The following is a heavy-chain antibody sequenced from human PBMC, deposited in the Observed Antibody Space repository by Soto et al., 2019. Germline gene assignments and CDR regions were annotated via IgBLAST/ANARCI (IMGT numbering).Heavy chain of an antibody. D-gene: IGHD3-9*01. V-gene: IGHV4-39*01. CDR3: ARLATGYPNWFDP. CDR1: GASISTNHHN. CDR2: IHYRGDT. Sequence: QVQLQGSGPGLVRPSETLSLTCTVSGASISTNHHNWAWVRQPPGKGLEWMGNIHYRGDTYFNPSLGSRLSISVDTSKNQFSLKLTSVTAADTAVYYCARLATGYPNWFDPWGQGTLVTVSS. J-gene: IGHJ5*02.